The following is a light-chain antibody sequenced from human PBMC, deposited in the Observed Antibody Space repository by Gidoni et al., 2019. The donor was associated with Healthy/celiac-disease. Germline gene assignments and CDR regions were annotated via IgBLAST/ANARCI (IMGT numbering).Light chain of an antibody. V-gene: IGKV1-39*01. CDR3: QQSYSTPWT. CDR1: QSISSY. CDR2: AAS. Sequence: DIQISQSPSSLSASVGDRVPITCRASQSISSYLDWYQQKPGKAPKLLIYAASSMQSGVPSRFSGSGSGTDFTLTISRLEPEDFATYYCQQSYSTPWTFGQGTKVEIK. J-gene: IGKJ1*01.